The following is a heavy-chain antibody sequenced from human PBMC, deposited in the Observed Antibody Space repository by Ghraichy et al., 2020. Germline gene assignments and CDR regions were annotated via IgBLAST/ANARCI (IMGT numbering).Heavy chain of an antibody. Sequence: GGSLRLSCAASGFTVSSNYMSWVRQAPGKGLEWVSVIYSGGSTYYADSVKGRFTISRDNSKNTLYLQMNSLRAEDTAVYYCAREGRSVTTPYYYGMDVWGQGTTVTVSS. CDR1: GFTVSSNY. CDR2: IYSGGST. V-gene: IGHV3-53*01. CDR3: AREGRSVTTPYYYGMDV. D-gene: IGHD4-17*01. J-gene: IGHJ6*02.